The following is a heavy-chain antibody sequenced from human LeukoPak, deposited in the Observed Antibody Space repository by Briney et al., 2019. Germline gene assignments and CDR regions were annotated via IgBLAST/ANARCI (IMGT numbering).Heavy chain of an antibody. CDR2: INAGNGNT. J-gene: IGHJ4*02. CDR1: GYTFTSYA. CDR3: ARVPISWSGHHFDY. V-gene: IGHV1-3*01. D-gene: IGHD3-3*01. Sequence: ASVKVSCKASGYTFTSYAMHWVRQAPGQRLEWMGWINAGNGNTKYSQKFQGRVTITRDTSASTAYMELSILRSEDTAVYYCARVPISWSGHHFDYWGQGTLVTVSS.